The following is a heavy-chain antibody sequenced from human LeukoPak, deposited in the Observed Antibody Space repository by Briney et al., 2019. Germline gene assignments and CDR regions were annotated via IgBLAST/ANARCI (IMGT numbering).Heavy chain of an antibody. V-gene: IGHV4-4*02. Sequence: SETLSLTCAVSGGSISSSTNWWSWVRQPPGKGLVWIGEMYHSGGTNYNPALKSRITISVDKSQNQFSLKVNSRTDADTPLYFCATNGYYCMDVWGKGTTVSVS. CDR2: MYHSGGT. CDR3: ATNGYYCMDV. D-gene: IGHD2-8*01. CDR1: GGSISSSTNW. J-gene: IGHJ6*03.